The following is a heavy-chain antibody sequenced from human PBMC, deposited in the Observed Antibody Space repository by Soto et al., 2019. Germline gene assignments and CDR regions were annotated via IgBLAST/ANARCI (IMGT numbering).Heavy chain of an antibody. CDR2: IYYSGSI. CDR3: ARLIAAAAFNWFDP. V-gene: IGHV4-59*01. CDR1: GGSISNYY. J-gene: IGHJ5*02. Sequence: SETLSLTCTVSGGSISNYYWSLLRQPPGKGLEWIGYIYYSGSINYNPSLKSRVTISVDTSKNQFSLKLSSVTAADTAVYYCARLIAAAAFNWFDPWGQGTLVTVSS. D-gene: IGHD6-13*01.